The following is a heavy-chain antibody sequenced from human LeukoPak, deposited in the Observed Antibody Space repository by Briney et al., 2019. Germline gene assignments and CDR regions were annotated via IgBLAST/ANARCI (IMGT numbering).Heavy chain of an antibody. CDR3: AKVVTGYWYFDY. Sequence: GRSLRLSCAASGFTFDDYAMHWVRQAPGKGLEWVSGISWNSGSIGYADSVKGRFTISRDNAKNTLYLQMNSLRAEDTALYYCAKVVTGYWYFDYWGQGTLVTVSS. CDR2: ISWNSGSI. J-gene: IGHJ4*02. D-gene: IGHD3-9*01. V-gene: IGHV3-9*01. CDR1: GFTFDDYA.